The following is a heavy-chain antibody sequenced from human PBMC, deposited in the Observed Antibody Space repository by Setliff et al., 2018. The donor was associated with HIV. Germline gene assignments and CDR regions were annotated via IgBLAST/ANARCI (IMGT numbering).Heavy chain of an antibody. CDR3: ARRGHEVYGYYYYYYYKDV. CDR2: INPETGDP. Sequence: ASVKVSCKTSGYRFIGHYLHWVRLAPGQGPEWVGWINPETGDPNYAQKLQGRVTMTTDTSTSTAYMELRSLRSDDTAVYYCARRGHEVYGYYYYYYYKDVWGKGTTVTVSS. J-gene: IGHJ6*03. V-gene: IGHV1-18*04. D-gene: IGHD2-8*01. CDR1: GYRFIGHY.